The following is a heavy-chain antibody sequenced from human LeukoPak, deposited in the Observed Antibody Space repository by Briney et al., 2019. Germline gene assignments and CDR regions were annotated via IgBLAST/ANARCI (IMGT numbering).Heavy chain of an antibody. CDR2: IIPIFGPA. D-gene: IGHD2-21*02. CDR3: ASLGPTAIGY. CDR1: HGTFNRYA. Sequence: SVKVSYKASHGTFNRYAISRVRQAPGHRREWMGGIIPIFGPANYAQKLQGRVTITADESTSTAYMQLRSRRSEDTAVYYCASLGPTAIGYWGQGTLDPLSS. J-gene: IGHJ4*02. V-gene: IGHV1-69*13.